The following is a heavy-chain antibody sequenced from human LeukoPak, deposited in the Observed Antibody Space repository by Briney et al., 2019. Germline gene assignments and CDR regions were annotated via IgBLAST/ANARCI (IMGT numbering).Heavy chain of an antibody. CDR2: IDHTGST. D-gene: IGHD3-22*01. CDR1: GDSISMHY. V-gene: IGHV4-59*11. Sequence: LETLSLICSVSGDSISMHYWSWIRQPPGKGLEWIGYIDHTGSTNYNPSLNSRVTISRDTSKNHFSLELSSVTAADTAVYYCARMAYYYDSSGKGQGGYWGQGTLVTVSS. J-gene: IGHJ4*02. CDR3: ARMAYYYDSSGKGQGGY.